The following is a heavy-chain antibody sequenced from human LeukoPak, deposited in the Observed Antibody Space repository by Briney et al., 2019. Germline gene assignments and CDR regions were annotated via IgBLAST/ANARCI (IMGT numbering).Heavy chain of an antibody. D-gene: IGHD6-19*01. J-gene: IGHJ4*02. CDR1: GGSISSYY. Sequence: PSETLSLTCTVSGGSISSYYWSWIRQPPGKGLEWIGYIYYSGSTNYNPSLKSRVTISVDTSKNQFSLKLCSVTAADTAVYYCARVGSSGWTDYWGQGTLVTVSS. V-gene: IGHV4-59*01. CDR3: ARVGSSGWTDY. CDR2: IYYSGST.